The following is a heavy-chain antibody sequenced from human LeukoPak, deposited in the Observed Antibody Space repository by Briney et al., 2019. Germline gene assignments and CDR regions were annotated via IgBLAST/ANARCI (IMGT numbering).Heavy chain of an antibody. CDR2: INGDNGNT. Sequence: GASVKVSCKASGYTFTTYAMHWVRQAPGQRLEWMGWINGDNGNTKYSQKFQGRVTITRDTSASTAYMELSSLRSEDTAVYYCARALRVSNNWFDPWGQGTLVTVSS. CDR3: ARALRVSNNWFDP. J-gene: IGHJ5*02. V-gene: IGHV1-3*01. CDR1: GYTFTTYA. D-gene: IGHD4-17*01.